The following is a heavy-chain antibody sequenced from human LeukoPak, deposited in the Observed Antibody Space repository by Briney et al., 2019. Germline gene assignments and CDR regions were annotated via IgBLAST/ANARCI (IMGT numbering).Heavy chain of an antibody. CDR3: ARERGYCNSLTCYTPGDY. CDR2: ISGSGGST. D-gene: IGHD2-2*02. Sequence: HPGGSLRLSCAASGFTFSSYAMSWVRQAPGKGLEWVSAISGSGGSTYYADSVKGRFTISRDNAKNTLFLQMNSLRDEDTAVYYCARERGYCNSLTCYTPGDYWGQGTLVTVSS. CDR1: GFTFSSYA. V-gene: IGHV3-23*01. J-gene: IGHJ4*02.